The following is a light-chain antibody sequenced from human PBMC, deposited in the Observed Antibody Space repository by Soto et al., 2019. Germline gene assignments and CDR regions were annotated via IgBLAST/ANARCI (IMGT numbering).Light chain of an antibody. Sequence: QSALTQPASVSGSPGQSITIPCTGTSSDVGSYNLVSWYQQHPDNAPRLMISEVTKRPSVVSDRFSGSKSGNTASLTISGLQAEDEADYYCCSYAGSSTLVFGGGTKLTVL. CDR1: SSDVGSYNL. CDR3: CSYAGSSTLV. CDR2: EVT. V-gene: IGLV2-23*02. J-gene: IGLJ3*02.